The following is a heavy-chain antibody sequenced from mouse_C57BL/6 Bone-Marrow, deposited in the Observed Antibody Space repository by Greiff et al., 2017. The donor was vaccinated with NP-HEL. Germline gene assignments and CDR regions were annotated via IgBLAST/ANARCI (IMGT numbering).Heavy chain of an antibody. Sequence: EVQLQQSGPVLVKPGASVKMSCKASGYTFTDYYMNWVKQSHGKSLEWIGVINPYNGGTSYNQKFKGKATLTVDKSSSTAYMELNSLTSEDSAVYYCARCSYGYDYFDYWGQGTTLTVSS. D-gene: IGHD2-2*01. CDR1: GYTFTDYY. CDR3: ARCSYGYDYFDY. V-gene: IGHV1-19*01. J-gene: IGHJ2*01. CDR2: INPYNGGT.